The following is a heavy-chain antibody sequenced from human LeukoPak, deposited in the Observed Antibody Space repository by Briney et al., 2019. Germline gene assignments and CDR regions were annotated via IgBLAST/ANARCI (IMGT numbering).Heavy chain of an antibody. V-gene: IGHV5-51*01. Sequence: GESLEISWKGAGYSFTNYRLGWGRQMPGKGPEGMGIIYSGDSDTRYSPSFQGQLTISADKSTSTAYLQWSSMKASDTAMYYCATYYYDSSGYYPYFDYWSQGTPVTVSS. CDR3: ATYYYDSSGYYPYFDY. J-gene: IGHJ4*02. CDR2: IYSGDSDT. CDR1: GYSFTNYR. D-gene: IGHD3-22*01.